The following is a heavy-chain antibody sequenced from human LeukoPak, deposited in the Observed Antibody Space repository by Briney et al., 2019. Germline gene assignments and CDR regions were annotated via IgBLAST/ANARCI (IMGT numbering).Heavy chain of an antibody. CDR1: GFAFSSYD. V-gene: IGHV3-30*18. CDR2: ISYDGSNQ. J-gene: IGHJ4*02. CDR3: AKGVVVLCGGDCYSRTAWGY. D-gene: IGHD2-21*02. Sequence: GGSLRLSCAASGFAFSSYDMHCLRQVSGKGLEWVAVISYDGSNQYYGDSVKGRFTISRDNSKNTLDLFIHSLIPDDTAVYFCAKGVVVLCGGDCYSRTAWGYWGQGTLVTVSS.